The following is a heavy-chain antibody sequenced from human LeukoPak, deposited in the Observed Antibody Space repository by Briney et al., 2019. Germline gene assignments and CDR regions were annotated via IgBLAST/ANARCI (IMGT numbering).Heavy chain of an antibody. V-gene: IGHV4-39*01. CDR3: ARPNYGSGSRLRLGWFDP. Sequence: SETLSLTCTVSGGSISSNGYYWAWFRQPPGKGLEWIGSIYYSGGTYYNPSLKSRVTISIDTSKNQFSLKLRSVTAADTAVYYCARPNYGSGSRLRLGWFDPWGQGTLVTVSS. CDR1: GGSISSNGYY. D-gene: IGHD3-10*01. CDR2: IYYSGGT. J-gene: IGHJ5*02.